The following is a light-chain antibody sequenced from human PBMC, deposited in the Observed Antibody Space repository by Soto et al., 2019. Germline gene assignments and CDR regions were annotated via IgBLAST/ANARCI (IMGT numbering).Light chain of an antibody. CDR3: SSYTSSSTLE. J-gene: IGLJ2*01. Sequence: QSVLTQPASVSGSPGQSITIPCTGTSSDVGGYNYVSWYQQHPGKAPKLMIYEVSNRPSGVSNRFSGSKSGNTASLTISGLQAEDEADYYCSSYTSSSTLEIGGGTQLTVL. CDR2: EVS. CDR1: SSDVGGYNY. V-gene: IGLV2-14*01.